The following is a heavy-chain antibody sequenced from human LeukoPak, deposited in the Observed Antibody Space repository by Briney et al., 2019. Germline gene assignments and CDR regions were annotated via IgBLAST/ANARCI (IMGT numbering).Heavy chain of an antibody. CDR1: GFTFSSYA. CDR2: ISYDGSNK. V-gene: IGHV3-30-3*01. J-gene: IGHJ6*03. CDR3: AKDQGGYSSSWALYYYYMDV. Sequence: GGSLRLSCAASGFTFSSYAMHWVRQAPGKGLEWVAVISYDGSNKYYADSVKGRFTISRDNSKNTLYLQMNSLRAEDTAVYYCAKDQGGYSSSWALYYYYMDVWGKGTTVTVSS. D-gene: IGHD6-13*01.